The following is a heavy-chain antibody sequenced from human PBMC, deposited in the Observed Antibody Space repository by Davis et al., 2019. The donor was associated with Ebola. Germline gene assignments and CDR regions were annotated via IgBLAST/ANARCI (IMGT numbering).Heavy chain of an antibody. CDR1: GYTFTGYY. Sequence: ASVKVSCKASGYTFTGYYMHWVRQAPGQGLEWMGWINPNSGGTNYAQKFQGRVTMTRDTSISTAYMELSRLRSEDTAVYYCARDLRIVGARTVAFDIWGQGTMVTVSS. D-gene: IGHD1-26*01. V-gene: IGHV1-2*02. CDR3: ARDLRIVGARTVAFDI. CDR2: INPNSGGT. J-gene: IGHJ3*02.